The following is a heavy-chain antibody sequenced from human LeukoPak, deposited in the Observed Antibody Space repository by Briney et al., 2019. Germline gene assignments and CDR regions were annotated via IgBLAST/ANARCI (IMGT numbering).Heavy chain of an antibody. V-gene: IGHV4-4*07. CDR1: GGSISSYY. J-gene: IGHJ5*02. CDR2: IYTSGST. CDR3: ARVYVHYGFWSGYLNWFDP. D-gene: IGHD3-3*01. Sequence: SETLSLTCTVSGGSISSYYWSWIRQPAGKGLEWIGRIYTSGSTNYNPSLKSRVTMSVDTSKNQFSLKLSSVTAADTAVYYCARVYVHYGFWSGYLNWFDPWGQGTLVTVSS.